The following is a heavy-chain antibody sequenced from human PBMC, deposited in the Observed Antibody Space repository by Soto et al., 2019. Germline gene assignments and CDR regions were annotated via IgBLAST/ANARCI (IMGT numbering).Heavy chain of an antibody. Sequence: ASVKVSCKASGYTFTSYAMHWVRQAPGQRLEWMGWINAGNGNTKYSQKFQGRVTITRDTSASTAYMELGSLRSEDTAVYYCARFSRVRGDPPYDAFDIWGQGTMVTVSS. J-gene: IGHJ3*02. CDR2: INAGNGNT. CDR1: GYTFTSYA. CDR3: ARFSRVRGDPPYDAFDI. V-gene: IGHV1-3*01. D-gene: IGHD3-10*01.